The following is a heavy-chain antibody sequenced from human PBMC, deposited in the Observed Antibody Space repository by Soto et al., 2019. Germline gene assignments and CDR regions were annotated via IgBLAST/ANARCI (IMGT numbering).Heavy chain of an antibody. CDR1: GYTFTSYD. J-gene: IGHJ6*02. CDR2: MNPNSGNT. CDR3: SREGMDV. Sequence: QVQLVQSGAEVKKPGASVKVSCKASGYTFTSYDINWVRQATGQGLEWRGYMNPNSGNTVYAQQFQGRVTMTWDTSITTAYMELSSLRAEDTAVDYCSREGMDVWGQGTTVTVSS. V-gene: IGHV1-8*01.